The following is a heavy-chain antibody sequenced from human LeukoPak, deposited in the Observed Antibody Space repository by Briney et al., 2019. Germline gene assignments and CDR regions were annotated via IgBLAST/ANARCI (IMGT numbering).Heavy chain of an antibody. V-gene: IGHV3-23*01. Sequence: GGSLRLSCAASGFTFNNYAMTWVRQAPGKGLEWVSTISDSVSGGSTYYADSVKGRFTISRDNSKNTLYLQMNSLRAEDTAVYYCARDGYYYDSSASAQLDYWGQGTLVTVSS. D-gene: IGHD3-22*01. CDR1: GFTFNNYA. CDR3: ARDGYYYDSSASAQLDY. CDR2: ISDSVSGGST. J-gene: IGHJ4*02.